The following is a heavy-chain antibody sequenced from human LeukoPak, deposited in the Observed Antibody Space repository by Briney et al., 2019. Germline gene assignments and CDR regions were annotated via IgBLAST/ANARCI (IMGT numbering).Heavy chain of an antibody. J-gene: IGHJ3*02. Sequence: PSETLSLTCTVSGGSIGSYYWSWIRQPPGKGLEWIGYIYYSGSTDYTPSLKSRVTISVDTSKEGLSLRWSSVAGADTAVYYCARHNDYSRAFDIWGQGTMVTVSS. V-gene: IGHV4-59*08. CDR1: GGSIGSYY. D-gene: IGHD4-11*01. CDR3: ARHNDYSRAFDI. CDR2: IYYSGST.